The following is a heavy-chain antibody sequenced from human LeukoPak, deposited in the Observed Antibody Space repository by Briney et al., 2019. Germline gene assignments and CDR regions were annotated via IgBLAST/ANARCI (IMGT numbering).Heavy chain of an antibody. CDR2: IYYSGST. CDR1: GSSISSSSYY. CDR3: ARHSPDYDILTGLDY. V-gene: IGHV4-39*01. J-gene: IGHJ4*02. D-gene: IGHD3-9*01. Sequence: SETLSLTCTVSGSSISSSSYYWGWIRQPPGKGLEWIGSIYYSGSTYYNPSLKSRVTISVDTSKNQFSLKLSSVTAADTAVYYCARHSPDYDILTGLDYWGQGTLVTVSS.